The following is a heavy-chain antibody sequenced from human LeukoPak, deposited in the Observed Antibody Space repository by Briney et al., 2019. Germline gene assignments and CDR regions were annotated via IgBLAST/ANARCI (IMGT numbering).Heavy chain of an antibody. CDR3: ARDDGIAMGEYYFDY. CDR1: GFTFSSYA. D-gene: IGHD6-19*01. V-gene: IGHV3-64*01. J-gene: IGHJ4*02. Sequence: GGSLRLSCAASGFTFSSYAMHWVRQAPGKGLEYVSAISSNGGSTYYANSVKGRFTISRDNSKITLYLQMGRLRAEYMAVYYGARDDGIAMGEYYFDYWGQGTLVTVSS. CDR2: ISSNGGST.